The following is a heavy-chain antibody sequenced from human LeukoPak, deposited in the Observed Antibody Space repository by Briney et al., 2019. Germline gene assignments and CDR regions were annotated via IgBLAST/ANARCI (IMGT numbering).Heavy chain of an antibody. V-gene: IGHV1-18*04. CDR1: GYTFTGYY. Sequence: WASVKVSCKASGYTFTGYYMHWVRQAPGQGPEWMGWISAYNGNTNYAQKLQGRVTMTTDTSTSTAYMELRSLRSDDTAVYYCARESSSYSWAFDIWGQGTMVTVSS. CDR3: ARESSSYSWAFDI. CDR2: ISAYNGNT. D-gene: IGHD6-13*01. J-gene: IGHJ3*02.